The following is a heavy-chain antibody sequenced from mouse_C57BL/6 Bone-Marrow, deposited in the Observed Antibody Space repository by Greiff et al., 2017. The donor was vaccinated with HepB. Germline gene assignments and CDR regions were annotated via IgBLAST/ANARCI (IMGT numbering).Heavy chain of an antibody. Sequence: VQLQQSGAELAKPGASVKLSCKASGYTFTSYWMHWVKQRPGQGLEWIGYINPSSGNTKYTQKFKDKATLTADKSSSTAYMQLSSLTYEDSAVYACARRGSLGYFDVWGTGTTVTVSS. D-gene: IGHD1-1*01. CDR3: ARRGSLGYFDV. V-gene: IGHV1-7*01. J-gene: IGHJ1*03. CDR2: INPSSGNT. CDR1: GYTFTSYW.